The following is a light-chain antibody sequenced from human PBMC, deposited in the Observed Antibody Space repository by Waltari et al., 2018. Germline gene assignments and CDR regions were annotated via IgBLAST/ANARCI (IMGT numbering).Light chain of an antibody. V-gene: IGLV2-18*02. J-gene: IGLJ2*01. CDR1: SSDVGSYNR. CDR3: SSYTSSSTWVV. CDR2: EVS. Sequence: QSALTQPPSVSGSPGQSVTISCTGTSSDVGSYNRVSWYQQPPGTAPKLMIYEVSNRPSGVPDRFSGPKSGNTASRTISGLQAEDEADYYCSSYTSSSTWVVFGGGTKLTVL.